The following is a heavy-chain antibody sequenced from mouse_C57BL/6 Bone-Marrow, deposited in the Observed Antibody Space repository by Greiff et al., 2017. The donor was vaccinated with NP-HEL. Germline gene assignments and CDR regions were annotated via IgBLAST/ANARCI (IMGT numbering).Heavy chain of an antibody. Sequence: EVKLLESEGGLVQPGSSMKLSCTASGFTFSDYYMAWVRQVPEKGLEWVANINYDGSSTYYLDSLKSRFIISRDNAKNILYLQMSSLKSEDTATYYCARDDYEGWYFDVWGTGTTVTVSS. V-gene: IGHV5-16*01. CDR3: ARDDYEGWYFDV. D-gene: IGHD2-4*01. CDR1: GFTFSDYY. J-gene: IGHJ1*03. CDR2: INYDGSST.